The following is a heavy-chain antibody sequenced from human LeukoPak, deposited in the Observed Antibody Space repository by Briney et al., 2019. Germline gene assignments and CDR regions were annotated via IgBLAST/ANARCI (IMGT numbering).Heavy chain of an antibody. V-gene: IGHV1-2*02. CDR3: ARDRWGYYDSGSYYPLI. D-gene: IGHD3-10*01. J-gene: IGHJ4*02. Sequence: ASVKVSCKASGYRFTGYYIHWARQAPGQGLERMGWINPNSGGTNYAQKFQGRVTMTRDTSVSTAYMEVSRLRSDDTAVYYCARDRWGYYDSGSYYPLIWGQGTLVTVSS. CDR2: INPNSGGT. CDR1: GYRFTGYY.